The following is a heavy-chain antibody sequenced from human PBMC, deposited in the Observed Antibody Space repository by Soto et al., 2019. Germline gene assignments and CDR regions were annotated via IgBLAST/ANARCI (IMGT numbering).Heavy chain of an antibody. CDR1: GFTFSNHV. Sequence: PGGSLRLSCAASGFTFSNHVMSWVRQAPGKGPEWVSSINSRGDNTYYAGSVRGRFTISRDNSKSTLYLQMNSLRAEDTAVYYCGNGLEHHYNHDYWGQGTLVTVSS. CDR3: GNGLEHHYNHDY. V-gene: IGHV3-23*01. CDR2: INSRGDNT. D-gene: IGHD3-10*01. J-gene: IGHJ4*02.